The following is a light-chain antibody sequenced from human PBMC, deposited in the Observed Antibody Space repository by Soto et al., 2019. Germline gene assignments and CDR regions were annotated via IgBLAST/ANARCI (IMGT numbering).Light chain of an antibody. CDR1: QRVSSNF. CDR2: GAS. CDR3: HQYGSSPRT. V-gene: IGKV3-20*01. Sequence: EIVLTQSPGTLSLSPGDRATLSCRASQRVSSNFLAWYQQKPGQAPRLLIHGASIRATGIPDRFSGSGSGTDFTLTISRLEPEDFAMYFCHQYGSSPRTFGQGTKVEIK. J-gene: IGKJ1*01.